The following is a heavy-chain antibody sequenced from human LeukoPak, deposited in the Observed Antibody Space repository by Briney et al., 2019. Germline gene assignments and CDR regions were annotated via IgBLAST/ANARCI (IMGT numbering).Heavy chain of an antibody. CDR1: GFTFTSYW. CDR2: IKQDGSEK. V-gene: IGHV3-7*04. CDR3: TRAGMGVFDI. J-gene: IGHJ3*02. D-gene: IGHD5-24*01. Sequence: GGSLRLSCAASGFTFTSYWMHWVRQAPGKGLEWVANIKQDGSEKYYVDSVTGRFTISRDNAKNSLYLQMNSLRAEDTAVYYCTRAGMGVFDIWGQGTMVTVSS.